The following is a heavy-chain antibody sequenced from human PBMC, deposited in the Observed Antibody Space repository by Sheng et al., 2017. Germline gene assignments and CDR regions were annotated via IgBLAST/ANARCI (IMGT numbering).Heavy chain of an antibody. D-gene: IGHD3-16*01. Sequence: QLQLQESGPGLVKPSETLSLTCTVSGGSISSSDYYWGWIRQPPGKGLEWIGNMYYSGNTYYNPSLKSRVTISEDQAKNQFSLKVSSVTAADTAVYYCARVVGALYLDNWGQGTLVTVSS. V-gene: IGHV4-39*07. CDR3: ARVVGALYLDN. CDR2: MYYSGNT. CDR1: GGSISSSDYY. J-gene: IGHJ4*02.